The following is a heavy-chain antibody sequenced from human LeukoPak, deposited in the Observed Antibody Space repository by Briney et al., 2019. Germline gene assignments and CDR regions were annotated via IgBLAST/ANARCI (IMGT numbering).Heavy chain of an antibody. CDR1: GGSSSRFY. CDR3: ARLMVRGVSVWFDP. CDR2: IYYSGST. D-gene: IGHD3-10*01. J-gene: IGHJ5*02. Sequence: SETLSLTCTVSGGSSSRFYWSWIRQPPGKGLEWIGYIYYSGSTNYNPSLKSRVTISVDTSKNQFSLKLSSVTAADTAVYYCARLMVRGVSVWFDPWGQGTLVTVSS. V-gene: IGHV4-59*01.